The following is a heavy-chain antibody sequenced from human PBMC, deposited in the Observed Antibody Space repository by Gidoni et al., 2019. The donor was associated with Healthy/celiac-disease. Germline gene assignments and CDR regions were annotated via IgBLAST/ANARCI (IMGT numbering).Heavy chain of an antibody. J-gene: IGHJ5*02. CDR3: AREGNYYGSGSLPGLNWFDP. CDR1: GGSISSSSYY. V-gene: IGHV4-39*02. D-gene: IGHD3-10*01. Sequence: QLQLQASGPGLVKPSETLSLTCTVSGGSISSSSYYWGWIRQPPGKGLEWIGSIYYRGSTYYNPSLKSRVTISVDTSKNQFSLKLSSVTAADTAVYYCAREGNYYGSGSLPGLNWFDPWGQGTLVTVSS. CDR2: IYYRGST.